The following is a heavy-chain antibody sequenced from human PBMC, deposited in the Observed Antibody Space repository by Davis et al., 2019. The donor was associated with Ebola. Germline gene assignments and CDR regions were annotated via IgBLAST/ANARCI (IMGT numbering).Heavy chain of an antibody. CDR2: IYWDDDK. CDR1: GFSLTTNGVG. D-gene: IGHD2-8*01. J-gene: IGHJ3*01. Sequence: SGPTLVKPTQTLTLTCSFSGFSLTTNGVGVGWIRQPPGKALEWLALIYWDDDKRFSPSLKSRLTITKDTSKNQVVLTVANMDPEDTATYFCTHSRHLYGSLDAFDVWGQGRMVTVS. CDR3: THSRHLYGSLDAFDV. V-gene: IGHV2-5*02.